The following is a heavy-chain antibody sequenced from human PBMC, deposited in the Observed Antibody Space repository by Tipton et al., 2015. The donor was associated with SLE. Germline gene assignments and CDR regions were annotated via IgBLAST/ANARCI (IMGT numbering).Heavy chain of an antibody. Sequence: TLSLTCAVCGGSFSGYYWSWIRQPPGKGLEWIGYIYYSGGTNYNPSLKSRVTISVDTSKNQFSLKLSSVTAADTAVYYCARTTVTTKAFDIWGQGTMVTVSS. CDR1: GGSFSGYY. CDR2: IYYSGGT. CDR3: ARTTVTTKAFDI. J-gene: IGHJ3*02. D-gene: IGHD4-17*01. V-gene: IGHV4-59*01.